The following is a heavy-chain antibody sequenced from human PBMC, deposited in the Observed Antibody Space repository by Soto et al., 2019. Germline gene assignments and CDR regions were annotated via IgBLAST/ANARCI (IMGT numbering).Heavy chain of an antibody. CDR3: ARGQEGIVATH. CDR1: GGSLTGYY. V-gene: IGHV4-34*01. CDR2: VKDGGST. D-gene: IGHD5-12*01. J-gene: IGHJ4*02. Sequence: QVQLQQWGAGLLKPSETLSLTCTVNGGSLTGYYWSWIRQPPGKGLEWIGEVKDGGSTNYSPSLRGRGAKSADTSNNHFSLRLNSVTAADSAVYFCARGQEGIVATHWDQGALVTVSS.